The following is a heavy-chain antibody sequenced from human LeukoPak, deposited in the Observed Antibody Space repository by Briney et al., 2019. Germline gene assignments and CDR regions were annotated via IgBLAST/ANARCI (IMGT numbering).Heavy chain of an antibody. D-gene: IGHD3-10*01. CDR2: ISSSSGDT. V-gene: IGHV1-18*01. J-gene: IGHJ6*02. Sequence: GASVKVSFKASGFTFSTYGFSWVRQAPGQGLEWMGWISSSSGDTNYAQKFQDRVTMTTDRSTSTAYMELRSLRSDDTAVYYCARGRDYYGSGSFVDVWGQGTTVTVSS. CDR3: ARGRDYYGSGSFVDV. CDR1: GFTFSTYG.